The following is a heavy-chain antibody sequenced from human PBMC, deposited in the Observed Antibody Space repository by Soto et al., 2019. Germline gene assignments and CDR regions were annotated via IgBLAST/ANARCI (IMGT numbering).Heavy chain of an antibody. J-gene: IGHJ4*02. CDR2: ISSSGSTI. V-gene: IGHV3-48*03. D-gene: IGHD6-19*01. CDR1: GFTFSSYE. Sequence: GSLRLSCAASGFTFSSYEMNWVRQAPGKGLEWVSYISSSGSTIYYADSVKGRFTISRDNAENSLYLQMNSLRAEDTAVYYCARDRIAVAGTMVYFDYWGQGTLVTVSS. CDR3: ARDRIAVAGTMVYFDY.